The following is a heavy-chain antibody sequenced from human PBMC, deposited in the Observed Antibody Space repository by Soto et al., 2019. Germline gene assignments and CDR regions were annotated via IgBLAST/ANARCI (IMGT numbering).Heavy chain of an antibody. Sequence: QVQLMQSGAEVKKPGASVKVSCKASGYTFTTYYIHWVRQAPGQGLEWMGIINPSGCSATSGGSASSARTLQGRCALTRDTSTSTVAMEVLSLTSEATAVYYCARVPNCSVTFHYFGMDVCGQGPTVTVSS. CDR1: GYTFTTYY. CDR2: INPSGCSATSGGSA. D-gene: IGHD6-25*01. CDR3: ARVPNCSVTFHYFGMDV. J-gene: IGHJ6*02. V-gene: IGHV1-46*01.